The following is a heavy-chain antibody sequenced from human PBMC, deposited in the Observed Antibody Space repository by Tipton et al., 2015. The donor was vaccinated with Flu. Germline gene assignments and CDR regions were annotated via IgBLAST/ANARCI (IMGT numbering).Heavy chain of an antibody. V-gene: IGHV3-7*01. Sequence: SLRLSCAASGFTFNTYWMTWVRQAPGKGLEWVADVRDDGSQKIYLDSVKGRFTISRDNANNSVYLQMTGLRVEDTAVYYCARPTRGSSSFDSWGQGTLVTVSS. CDR1: GFTFNTYW. D-gene: IGHD6-13*01. CDR2: VRDDGSQK. CDR3: ARPTRGSSSFDS. J-gene: IGHJ4*02.